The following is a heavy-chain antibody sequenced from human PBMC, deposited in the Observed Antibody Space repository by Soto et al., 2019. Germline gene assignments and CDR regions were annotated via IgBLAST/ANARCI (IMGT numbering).Heavy chain of an antibody. CDR3: TTTTTLTTPP. J-gene: IGHJ5*02. Sequence: GSLRLSCAASGFTFTNALMNWVRQAPGKGLEWVGRIKSKTNGGTTDYATPVKGRFTISRDDSKNILYLQMNSLKTEDTAGYYCTTTTTLTTPPCGQGTLVPVSS. CDR2: IKSKTNGGTT. CDR1: GFTFTNAL. V-gene: IGHV3-15*01. D-gene: IGHD4-4*01.